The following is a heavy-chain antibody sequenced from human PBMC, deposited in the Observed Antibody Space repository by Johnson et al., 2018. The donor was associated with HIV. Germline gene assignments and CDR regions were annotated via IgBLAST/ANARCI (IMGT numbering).Heavy chain of an antibody. CDR3: ARRGGSGWSAFDI. J-gene: IGHJ3*02. V-gene: IGHV3-7*03. D-gene: IGHD6-19*01. CDR2: IKQDGSEK. Sequence: VQLVASGGGVVQPGRSLRLSCAPSGFTFSSYWLSCVRQAPGKGLEWVANIKQDGSEKYYVDSVKGRFTISRDNAKNSLYLQMNSLRAEDTALYYCARRGGSGWSAFDIWGQGTIVTVSS. CDR1: GFTFSSYW.